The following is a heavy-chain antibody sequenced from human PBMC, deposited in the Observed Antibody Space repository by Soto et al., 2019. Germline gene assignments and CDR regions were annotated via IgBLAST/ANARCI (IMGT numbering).Heavy chain of an antibody. D-gene: IGHD3-3*01. V-gene: IGHV1-18*01. J-gene: IGHJ4*02. Sequence: QVQLVQSGTEVKKPGASVKVSCKASGYTFTTYGINWVRQAPGQGLEWMGWISGYNGNTKYAQKLQGRVTMTTDTSTSTAYVELRSLRSDDTAVYYCARESVEKSSDYWGQGTPVTVSS. CDR1: GYTFTTYG. CDR3: ARESVEKSSDY. CDR2: ISGYNGNT.